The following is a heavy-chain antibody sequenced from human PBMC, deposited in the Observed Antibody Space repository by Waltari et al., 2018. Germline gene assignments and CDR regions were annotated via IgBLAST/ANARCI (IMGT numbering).Heavy chain of an antibody. Sequence: QFQLQTSRLGSLKASRPLSPTRFLSGASMLCNYCWSWFGQSPGRGLEWIGQVDRSGRTNYNPSFASRVIMSLDSSINHFSLNMVSATAADTAVYYCARDRGRGLYLDSWGRGTLVSVSP. D-gene: IGHD2-15*01. V-gene: IGHV4-4*02. J-gene: IGHJ4*02. CDR3: ARDRGRGLYLDS. CDR2: VDRSGRT. CDR1: GASMLCNYC.